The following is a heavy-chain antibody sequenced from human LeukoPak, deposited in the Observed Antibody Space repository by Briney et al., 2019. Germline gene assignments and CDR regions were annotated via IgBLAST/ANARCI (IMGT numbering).Heavy chain of an antibody. Sequence: GGSLRLSCAASGFTFSNYWTSWVRQAPGKGLEWVANIKQDGSEKYYVDSVKGRFTISRDNAKQLLYLQMNSLRAEDTAVYYCARGEYYYVGADWGQGTPVTVHS. J-gene: IGHJ4*02. CDR1: GFTFSNYW. D-gene: IGHD3-10*02. CDR2: IKQDGSEK. CDR3: ARGEYYYVGAD. V-gene: IGHV3-7*04.